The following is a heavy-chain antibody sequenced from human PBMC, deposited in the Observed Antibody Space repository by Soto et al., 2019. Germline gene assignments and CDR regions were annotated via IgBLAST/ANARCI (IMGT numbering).Heavy chain of an antibody. V-gene: IGHV3-74*01. CDR1: GFTFSNFA. Sequence: GGSLRLSCAASGFTFSNFAMSWVRQAPGKGLVWVSRINEDGRTTTYADSVKGRFTVSRDNAKNTLYLQMNSLRAEDTAMYYCTRTPNGDCDYWGQGTLVTVSS. CDR2: INEDGRTT. J-gene: IGHJ4*02. CDR3: TRTPNGDCDY. D-gene: IGHD2-21*02.